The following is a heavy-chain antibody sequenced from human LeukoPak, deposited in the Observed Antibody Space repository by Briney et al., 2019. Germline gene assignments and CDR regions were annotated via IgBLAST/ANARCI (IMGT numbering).Heavy chain of an antibody. CDR1: GFTFSSYG. CDR2: ISYDGSNK. CDR3: ARDVSGSYSDY. J-gene: IGHJ4*02. Sequence: PGGSLRLSCAASGFTFSSYGMHWVRQAPGKGLEWVAVISYDGSNKYYADSVKGRFTISRDNSKNTLYLQMNSLRAEDTAVYYCARDVSGSYSDYWGQGTLVTVSS. V-gene: IGHV3-30*03. D-gene: IGHD1-26*01.